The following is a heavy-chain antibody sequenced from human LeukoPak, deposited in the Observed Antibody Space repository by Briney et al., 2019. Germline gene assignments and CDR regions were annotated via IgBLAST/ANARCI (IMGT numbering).Heavy chain of an antibody. V-gene: IGHV1-18*01. J-gene: IGHJ6*03. CDR1: GYTFTSYG. D-gene: IGHD2-2*01. CDR2: ISAYNGNT. Sequence: ASVKVSCKASGYTFTSYGISWVRQAPGQGLEWMGWISAYNGNTNYAQKLQGRVTMTTDTSTSTAYMELRSLRSDDTAVYYCARARGGGCSDTSCYRHYSYYMDVWGKGTTVTISS. CDR3: ARARGGGCSDTSCYRHYSYYMDV.